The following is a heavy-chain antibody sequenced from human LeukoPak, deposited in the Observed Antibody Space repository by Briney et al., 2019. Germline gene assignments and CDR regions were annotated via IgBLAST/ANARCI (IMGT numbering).Heavy chain of an antibody. D-gene: IGHD3-16*01. V-gene: IGHV4-4*02. CDR3: ARQVMRNFDY. J-gene: IGHJ4*02. Sequence: SETLSLTCAVSGGSISSSNWWSWVRQPPGKGLEWIGEINHSGSTNYNPSLKSRVTISVDTSKNQFSLKLSSVTAADTAVYYCARQVMRNFDYWGQGTLVTVSS. CDR1: GGSISSSNW. CDR2: INHSGST.